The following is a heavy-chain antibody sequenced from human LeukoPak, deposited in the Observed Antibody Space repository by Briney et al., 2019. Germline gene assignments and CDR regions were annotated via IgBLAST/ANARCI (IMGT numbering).Heavy chain of an antibody. CDR2: VIPMVGTA. CDR1: GDSFSTYV. Sequence: SVKVSCKASGDSFSTYVISWVRQAPGQGLEWMGGVIPMVGTANIAQKFQGRVTITADESTSTANMELSSLRSDDTAVYYCARRYSNGWYFDYWGQGTLVTVSS. CDR3: ARRYSNGWYFDY. J-gene: IGHJ4*02. V-gene: IGHV1-69*01. D-gene: IGHD6-19*01.